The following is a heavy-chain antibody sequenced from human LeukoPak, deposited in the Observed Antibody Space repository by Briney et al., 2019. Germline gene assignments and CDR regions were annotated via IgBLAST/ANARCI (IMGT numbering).Heavy chain of an antibody. V-gene: IGHV3-11*04. J-gene: IGHJ4*02. CDR1: GFTFSDYY. Sequence: GGSLRLSCAASGFTFSDYYMSWIRQAPGKGLEWVSYISSSGSTIYYADSVKGRFTISRDNAKNSLYLQMNSLRAEDTAVYYCAKETCSSTSCYPDYWGQGTLVTVSS. CDR2: ISSSGSTI. CDR3: AKETCSSTSCYPDY. D-gene: IGHD2-2*01.